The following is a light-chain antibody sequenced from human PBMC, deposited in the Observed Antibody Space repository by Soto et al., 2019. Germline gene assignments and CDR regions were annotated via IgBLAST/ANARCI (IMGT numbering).Light chain of an antibody. CDR3: QQSYSNPWT. CDR1: QSISSY. J-gene: IGKJ1*01. V-gene: IGKV1-39*01. Sequence: DIQMTQSPSSLSASVGDRVTITCRASQSISSYLNWYQQKPGKATKLLIYAASSLQSGVPSRFSGSGSGTDFTLSISSLQPEDFTTYYCQQSYSNPWTFGQGTKVEIK. CDR2: AAS.